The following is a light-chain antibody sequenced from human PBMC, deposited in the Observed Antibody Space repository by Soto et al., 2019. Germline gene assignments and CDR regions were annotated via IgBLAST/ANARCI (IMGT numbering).Light chain of an antibody. J-gene: IGLJ1*01. CDR2: EIN. CDR3: SSFAGSNTFPYV. Sequence: QSVLTQPPSASGSPGQSVTISCTGTSSDVGAYDYVSWYQQHPGKAPKLMIYEINKRPSGVPDRFSGSKSGNTASLTVSGLQAEDEADYYCSSFAGSNTFPYVFGTATKVTVL. V-gene: IGLV2-8*01. CDR1: SSDVGAYDY.